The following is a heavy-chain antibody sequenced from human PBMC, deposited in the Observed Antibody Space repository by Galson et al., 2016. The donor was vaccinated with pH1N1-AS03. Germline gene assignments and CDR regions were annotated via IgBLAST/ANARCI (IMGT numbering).Heavy chain of an antibody. D-gene: IGHD3/OR15-3a*01. CDR1: GFRFDDYA. Sequence: SLRLSCAVSGFRFDDYAMHWVRQAPGKGLEWVSSISWNSNKIDYADSVKGRFTISRDSAKNSLNLQMSSLRAEDMALYYCIKGGAASADFFDIWGQGTMVTVSS. V-gene: IGHV3-9*03. CDR3: IKGGAASADFFDI. J-gene: IGHJ3*02. CDR2: ISWNSNKI.